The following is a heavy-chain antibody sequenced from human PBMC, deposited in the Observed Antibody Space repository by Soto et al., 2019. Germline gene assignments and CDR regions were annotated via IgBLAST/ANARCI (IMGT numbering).Heavy chain of an antibody. CDR2: ISIYNENT. J-gene: IGHJ6*02. CDR1: GYSFTRYG. V-gene: IGHV1-18*01. D-gene: IGHD4-4*01. Sequence: ASVKVSCKASGYSFTRYGISWVRQAPGQGLEWMGWISIYNENTNYAQKFEGRVTMTRDTFTSTVYMELRSLRAEDTAVYYCARLMGRSYSFQHYYALDVWGQGTTVTVSS. CDR3: ARLMGRSYSFQHYYALDV.